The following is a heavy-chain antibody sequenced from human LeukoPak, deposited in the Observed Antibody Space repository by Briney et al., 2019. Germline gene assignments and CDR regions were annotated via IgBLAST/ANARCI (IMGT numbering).Heavy chain of an antibody. J-gene: IGHJ5*02. CDR3: VRLSWELGDGGVT. D-gene: IGHD1-26*01. CDR2: ISYDGSNK. V-gene: IGHV3-30*03. CDR1: GFTFSSYD. Sequence: PGGSLRLSCGASGFTFSSYDMHWVRQAPGKGLEWVAVISYDGSNKYYADSVKGRFTISRDNAKNTLYLQMNSLRAEDTAVYYCVRLSWELGDGGVTWGQGTLVTVSS.